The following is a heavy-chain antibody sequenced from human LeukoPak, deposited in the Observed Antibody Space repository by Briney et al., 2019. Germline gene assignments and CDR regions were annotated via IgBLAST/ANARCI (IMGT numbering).Heavy chain of an antibody. J-gene: IGHJ4*02. D-gene: IGHD4-17*01. V-gene: IGHV1-2*06. CDR1: GYTFTGYY. Sequence: ASVKVSCKASGYTFTGYYMHWVRQAPGQGLEWMGRINPNSGGTNYAQKLQGRVTMTTDTSTSTAYTELRSLRSDDTAVYYCASSSTTTTRYAHFDYWGQGTLVTVSS. CDR3: ASSSTTTTRYAHFDY. CDR2: INPNSGGT.